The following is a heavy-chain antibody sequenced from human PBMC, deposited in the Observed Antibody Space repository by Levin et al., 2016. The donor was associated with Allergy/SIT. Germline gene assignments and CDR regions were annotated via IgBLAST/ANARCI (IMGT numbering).Heavy chain of an antibody. V-gene: IGHV3-74*01. CDR1: GFTFSNYW. Sequence: GESLKISCAASGFTFSNYWMHWVRQAPGKGLVWVSRINTDGSSTSYADSVKGRFTVSRDNAKNTVYLQMNSLRAEDTAVYFCAGDGGYSGYAPQNWGQGTLVTVSS. CDR3: AGDGGYSGYAPQN. J-gene: IGHJ4*02. CDR2: INTDGSST. D-gene: IGHD5-12*01.